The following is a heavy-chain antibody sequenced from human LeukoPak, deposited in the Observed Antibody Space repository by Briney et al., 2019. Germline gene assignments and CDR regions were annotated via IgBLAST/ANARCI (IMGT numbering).Heavy chain of an antibody. CDR2: ISGSGGRT. D-gene: IGHD6-19*01. J-gene: IGHJ4*02. Sequence: GGSLRLSCAASGFTFISYAMSWVRQAPGKGLEWVSSISGSGGRTSYADSVQGRLTISRDNSKNTLYLELNSLRAEDAAVYFCAMAVIGSGWTLDYWGQGTLVTVS. V-gene: IGHV3-23*01. CDR3: AMAVIGSGWTLDY. CDR1: GFTFISYA.